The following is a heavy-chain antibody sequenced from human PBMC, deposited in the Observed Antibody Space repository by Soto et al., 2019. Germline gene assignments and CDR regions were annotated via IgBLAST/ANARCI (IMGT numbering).Heavy chain of an antibody. CDR1: GGSFSGYY. J-gene: IGHJ4*02. V-gene: IGHV4-34*01. Sequence: SETLSLTCAVYGGSFSGYYWSWIRQPPGKGLEWIGEINHSGSTNHNPSLKSRVTISVDTSKNQFSLKLSSVTAADTAVYYCARGGGIAAAGLKYYFDYWGQGTLVTVSS. CDR2: INHSGST. CDR3: ARGGGIAAAGLKYYFDY. D-gene: IGHD6-13*01.